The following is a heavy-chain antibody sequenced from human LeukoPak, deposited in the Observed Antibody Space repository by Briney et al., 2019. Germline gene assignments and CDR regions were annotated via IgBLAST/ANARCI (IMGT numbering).Heavy chain of an antibody. J-gene: IGHJ6*02. V-gene: IGHV4-34*01. CDR3: SGYDCSGGSCYRYYYYGMDV. Sequence: SETLSLTCAVYGGSFSGYYWSWIRQPPGKGLEWIGEINHSGSTNYNPSLKSRVTISVDTSKNQFSLKLSSVTAADTAEYYCSGYDCSGGSCYRYYYYGMDVWGQGTTVTVSS. CDR2: INHSGST. D-gene: IGHD2-15*01. CDR1: GGSFSGYY.